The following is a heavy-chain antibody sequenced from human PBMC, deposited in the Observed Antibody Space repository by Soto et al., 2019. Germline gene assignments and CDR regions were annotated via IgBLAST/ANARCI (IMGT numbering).Heavy chain of an antibody. Sequence: EVQLLESGGGLVQPGGSLRLSCETSGFSFNSYAMTWVRQAPGMGLEWVAVINYNSRATFHAQSVKGRFTISRDNSRNAVFLQMERLRPEDTAVYYCVKQRGSGKTYYYNMDGWGLGTTVIVSS. CDR1: GFSFNSYA. CDR3: VKQRGSGKTYYYNMDG. J-gene: IGHJ6*02. CDR2: INYNSRAT. V-gene: IGHV3-23*01. D-gene: IGHD3-10*01.